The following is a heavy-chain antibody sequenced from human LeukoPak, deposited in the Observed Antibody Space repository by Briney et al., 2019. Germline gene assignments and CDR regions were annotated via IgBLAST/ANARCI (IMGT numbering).Heavy chain of an antibody. CDR2: IYTTGTT. D-gene: IGHD3-3*01. Sequence: PSETLSLTCTVSDTSINTYYWSWIRQPAGKGLEWIGHIYTTGTTNYNPSPKSRATMSIDTSKNQFSLKLSSVTAADTAVYYCARVGGTRVFGVVIIRRGAFDIWGQGTMVTVSS. J-gene: IGHJ3*02. CDR1: DTSINTYY. V-gene: IGHV4-4*07. CDR3: ARVGGTRVFGVVIIRRGAFDI.